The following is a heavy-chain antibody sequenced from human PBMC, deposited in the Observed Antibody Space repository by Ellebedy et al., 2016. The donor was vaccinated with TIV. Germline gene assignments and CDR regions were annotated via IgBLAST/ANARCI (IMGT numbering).Heavy chain of an antibody. CDR2: IYYSGNT. CDR3: SRLYDFWSGYPSFDI. V-gene: IGHV4-39*01. CDR1: GGSLSSSPYY. J-gene: IGHJ3*02. Sequence: SETLSLTCTVSGGSLSSSPYYWGWIRQPPGKGLEWIGTIYYSGNTYYNPSLKSRVTISVDTSKKQFSLKLTSVTAADTAVYYCSRLYDFWSGYPSFDIWGQGTMVSVSS. D-gene: IGHD3-3*01.